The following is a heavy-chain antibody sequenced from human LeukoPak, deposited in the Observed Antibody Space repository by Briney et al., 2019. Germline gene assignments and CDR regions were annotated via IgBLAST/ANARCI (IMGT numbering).Heavy chain of an antibody. D-gene: IGHD3-22*01. J-gene: IGHJ5*02. CDR3: ARESSAVAHTMMRDWLDP. Sequence: SETLSLTCGVSGYSINFGHLWGWIRQPPGEGLEWIASINHSGRTYYTPSLKSRVTISVDTLKNQFSLKVTSVTAEDTAMYFCARESSAVAHTMMRDWLDPWGQGTLVTVSS. CDR1: GYSINFGHL. V-gene: IGHV4-38-2*02. CDR2: INHSGRT.